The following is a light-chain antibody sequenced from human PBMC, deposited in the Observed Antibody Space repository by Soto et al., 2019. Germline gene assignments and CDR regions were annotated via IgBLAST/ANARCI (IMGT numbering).Light chain of an antibody. V-gene: IGKV1-5*01. CDR2: DAS. CDR3: QQYNSYLYT. CDR1: PSISSW. Sequence: DIQMTQSPYTLSASVGDRVTITCRASPSISSWLAWYQQKPGKAPKLLIYDASNLESGVPSRFSGSGSGTEFTLTISSLQPDDFATYYCQQYNSYLYTFGQGTKLDIK. J-gene: IGKJ2*01.